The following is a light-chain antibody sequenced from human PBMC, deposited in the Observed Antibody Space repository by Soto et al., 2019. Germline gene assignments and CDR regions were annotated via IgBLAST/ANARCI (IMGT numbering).Light chain of an antibody. V-gene: IGKV3-20*01. CDR2: GAS. Sequence: EIVLTQSPGTLSLSPGERATLSCRASQSVSSSYLAWYQQKPGQAPRLLIYGASSRATGIPDRFSGSGSGTDSTLTINRLEPEDFAVYYCQQYGRSGYTFGQGTKLEIK. J-gene: IGKJ2*01. CDR1: QSVSSSY. CDR3: QQYGRSGYT.